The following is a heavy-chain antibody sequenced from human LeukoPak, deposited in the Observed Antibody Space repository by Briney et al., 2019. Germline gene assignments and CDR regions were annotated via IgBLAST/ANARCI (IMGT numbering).Heavy chain of an antibody. CDR3: ARVEEGYGSGRRENYYYYYMDV. V-gene: IGHV4-59*01. Sequence: GSLRLSCAASGFTFSSYGMSWVRQAPGKGLEWLGYIHYSGSTNYNPSLKSRVTISVDTSKKQFSLKLSSGTAADTAVYYCARVEEGYGSGRRENYYYYYMDVWGKGTTVTISS. D-gene: IGHD3-10*01. CDR2: IHYSGST. CDR1: GFTFSSYG. J-gene: IGHJ6*03.